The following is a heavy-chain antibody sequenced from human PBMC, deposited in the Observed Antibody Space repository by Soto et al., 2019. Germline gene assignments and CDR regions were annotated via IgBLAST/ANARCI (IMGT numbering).Heavy chain of an antibody. CDR3: ASGYSYGYPRYYYGMDV. CDR1: GGSISSSSYY. V-gene: IGHV4-39*01. D-gene: IGHD5-18*01. J-gene: IGHJ6*02. Sequence: PWETLSLTCTVSGGSISSSSYYWGWIRQPPGKGLEWIGSIYYSGSTYYNPSLKSRVTISVDTSKNQFSLKLSSVTAADTAVYYCASGYSYGYPRYYYGMDVWGQGTTVTVSS. CDR2: IYYSGST.